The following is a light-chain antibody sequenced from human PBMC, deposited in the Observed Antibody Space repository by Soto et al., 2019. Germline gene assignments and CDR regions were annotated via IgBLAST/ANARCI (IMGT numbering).Light chain of an antibody. CDR1: QSINRN. V-gene: IGKV1-5*03. CDR3: QQYSTYPIT. J-gene: IGKJ5*01. Sequence: DIQMTQSPSSLSASVGDRVTITCRASQSINRNLNWYQQKPGKAPKLLIYKASNLESGLPSRFTGSGSGTEFTLTISSLQSDDFATYYCQQYSTYPITFGQGTRLEIK. CDR2: KAS.